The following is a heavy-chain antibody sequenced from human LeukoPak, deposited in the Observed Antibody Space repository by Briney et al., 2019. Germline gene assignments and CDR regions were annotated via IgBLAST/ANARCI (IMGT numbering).Heavy chain of an antibody. V-gene: IGHV4-38-2*01. J-gene: IGHJ4*02. CDR2: IYHRGNT. CDR1: NYSISSGYY. Sequence: SETLSLTCAVSNYSISSGYYWGWIRQPPGKGLEWIGSIYHRGNTYYNPSLKSRVTISVDTSKNQFSLKLSSVTAADTAVYYCARIRMITSGGVIVRTYYFDYWGQGTQVIVSS. CDR3: ARIRMITSGGVIVRTYYFDY. D-gene: IGHD3-16*02.